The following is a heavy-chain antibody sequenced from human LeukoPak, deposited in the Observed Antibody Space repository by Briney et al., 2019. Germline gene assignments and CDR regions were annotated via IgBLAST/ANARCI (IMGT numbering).Heavy chain of an antibody. CDR1: GFTFSSYA. CDR3: ARSRGSPNSGEDAFDI. J-gene: IGHJ3*02. Sequence: GSLRLSCAASGFTFSSYAMHWVRQAPGKGLEWVAVISYGGNYKYNAGSVEGRITISRDNSKNTLYLQMSGLRAEDTAVYYCARSRGSPNSGEDAFDIWGQGTMVTVSS. CDR2: ISYGGNYK. V-gene: IGHV3-30-3*01. D-gene: IGHD2-15*01.